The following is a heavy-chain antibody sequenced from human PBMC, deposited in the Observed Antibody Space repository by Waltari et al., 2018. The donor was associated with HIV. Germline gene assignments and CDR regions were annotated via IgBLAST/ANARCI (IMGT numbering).Heavy chain of an antibody. CDR1: GFPIDDYG. D-gene: IGHD3-3*01. J-gene: IGHJ1*01. Sequence: DVRLVESGGEVVRPGASLRLSCVASGFPIDDYGMAWVRQSPGQGLEWVSNIDWNGGSANYGDSVKGRFTVFRDNPKASLYLQMNNLRDEDTGLYYCVRDSDGSGYDIWGRGTLVTVFS. CDR2: IDWNGGSA. V-gene: IGHV3-20*04. CDR3: VRDSDGSGYDI.